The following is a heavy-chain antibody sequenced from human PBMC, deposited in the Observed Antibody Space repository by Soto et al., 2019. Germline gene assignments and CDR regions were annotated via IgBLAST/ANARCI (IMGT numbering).Heavy chain of an antibody. D-gene: IGHD6-19*01. CDR2: INAGNGYT. CDR1: GYTFTSYA. CDR3: ATWTWLVPFDY. J-gene: IGHJ4*02. V-gene: IGHV1-3*01. Sequence: QVQLVQSGAEVKKPGASVEVSCKASGYTFTSYAMHWVRQAPGQRLEWMGWINAGNGYTKYSQKFQGRVTITRDTSASTAYMELSSLRSEDTAVYYCATWTWLVPFDYWGQGTLVTVSS.